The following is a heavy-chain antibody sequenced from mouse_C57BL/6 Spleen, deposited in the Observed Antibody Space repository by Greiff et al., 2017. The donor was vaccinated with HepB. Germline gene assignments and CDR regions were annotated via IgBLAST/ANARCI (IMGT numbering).Heavy chain of an antibody. Sequence: VQLQQSGPELVKPGASVKISCKASGYAFSSSWLNWVKQRPGKGLEWIGRIYPGDGDTNYNGKFKGKATLTADKSSSPAYMQLSSLTSEDSAVSFCDCRSGTRAGFAYWGQGTLVTVAA. CDR3: DCRSGTRAGFAY. D-gene: IGHD4-1*01. CDR2: IYPGDGDT. J-gene: IGHJ3*01. V-gene: IGHV1-82*01. CDR1: GYAFSSSW.